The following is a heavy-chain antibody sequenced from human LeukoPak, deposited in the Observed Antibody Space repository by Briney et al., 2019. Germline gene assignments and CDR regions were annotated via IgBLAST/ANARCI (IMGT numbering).Heavy chain of an antibody. CDR1: GFTFSSYS. J-gene: IGHJ3*02. V-gene: IGHV3-21*01. Sequence: GGSLRLSCAASGFTFSSYSMNWVRQAPGKGLEWVSSISSSSSYIYYADSGKGRFTISRDNAKNSVYLQMNSVGAEDSAVYYCAKSSPHCSTNSCYNDAFDIWGHGTIVTVS. CDR2: ISSSSSYI. D-gene: IGHD2-2*02. CDR3: AKSSPHCSTNSCYNDAFDI.